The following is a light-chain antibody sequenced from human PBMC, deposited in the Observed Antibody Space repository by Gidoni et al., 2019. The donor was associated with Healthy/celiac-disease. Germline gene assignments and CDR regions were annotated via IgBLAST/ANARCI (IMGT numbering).Light chain of an antibody. V-gene: IGKV1-5*03. CDR1: QSIRSW. CDR3: QQYNSYSPRT. J-gene: IGKJ1*01. CDR2: KAS. Sequence: DIQMTQSPSTLSASVGDRVTITCRASQSIRSWLAWYQQKPGKAPKLLIYKASSLESWVPSRFSGSGSGTECTPTTSSLQPDDFATYYCQQYNSYSPRTFGQGTKVEIK.